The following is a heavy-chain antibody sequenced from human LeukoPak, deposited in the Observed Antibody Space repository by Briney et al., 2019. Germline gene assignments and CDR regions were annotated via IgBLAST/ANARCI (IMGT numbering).Heavy chain of an antibody. J-gene: IGHJ6*04. CDR2: ISSSGSTI. D-gene: IGHD3-10*02. Sequence: GSLRLSCAASGFTVSSNYMSWVRQAPGKGLEWVSYISSSGSTIYYADSVKGRFTISRDNAKNSLYLQMNSLRAEDTAVYYCAELGITMIGGVWGKGTTVTISS. V-gene: IGHV3-48*04. CDR1: GFTVSSNY. CDR3: AELGITMIGGV.